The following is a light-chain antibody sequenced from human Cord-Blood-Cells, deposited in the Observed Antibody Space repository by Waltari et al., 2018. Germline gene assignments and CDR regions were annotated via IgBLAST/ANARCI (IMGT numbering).Light chain of an antibody. J-gene: IGKJ2*03. CDR3: QQYGSSPLYS. Sequence: EIVLTQSPCTLSLSPGERATLTCRASQSVSLSYLAWYQQKPGQAHRLLIYGASSRATGIPDRFSGSGSGTDFTLTISRLEPEDVAVYYCQQYGSSPLYSFGQGTKLEIK. CDR1: QSVSLSY. CDR2: GAS. V-gene: IGKV3-20*01.